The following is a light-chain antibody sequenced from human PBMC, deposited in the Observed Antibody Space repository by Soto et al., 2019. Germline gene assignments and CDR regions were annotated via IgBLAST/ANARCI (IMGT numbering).Light chain of an antibody. CDR2: DAS. CDR3: QNYGGMWT. J-gene: IGKJ1*01. Sequence: DIQMTQSPSTLSASVGDTVTITCRASQSITNRLAWYQQKPGKAPKVLIYDASNLEYGVPSRFSGSGFGTEFLLTIRSLKPDDFATYCCQNYGGMWTLGQGTKVDIK. CDR1: QSITNR. V-gene: IGKV1-5*01.